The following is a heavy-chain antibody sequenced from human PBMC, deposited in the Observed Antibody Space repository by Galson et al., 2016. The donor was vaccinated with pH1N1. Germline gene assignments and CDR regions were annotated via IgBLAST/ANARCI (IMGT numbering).Heavy chain of an antibody. CDR2: ISYDGSKK. CDR1: GFTFSSYG. D-gene: IGHD4-17*01. V-gene: IGHV3-30*03. Sequence: SLRLSCAASGFTFSSYGMHWVRQAPGKGLEWVAVISYDGSKKYYADSVKGRFTIPRDTSKNTLYLQMNSLRAEDTAVYYCAAPLHYDYGDYEGLDYYYGMDVWGQGTTVTVSS. CDR3: AAPLHYDYGDYEGLDYYYGMDV. J-gene: IGHJ6*02.